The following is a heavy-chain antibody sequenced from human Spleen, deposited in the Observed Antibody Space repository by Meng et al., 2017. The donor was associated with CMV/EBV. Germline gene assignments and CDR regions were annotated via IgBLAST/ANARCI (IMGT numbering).Heavy chain of an antibody. Sequence: ASVKVSCKASGYTFTSYYMHWVRQAPGQGLEWMGIINPSGGSTSYAQKFQGRVTMTIGTSTSTGYMELRSLRSDDTAVYYCAREMGTRSSHGMDVWGQGTTVTVS. CDR3: AREMGTRSSHGMDV. CDR2: INPSGGST. V-gene: IGHV1-46*01. D-gene: IGHD6-13*01. J-gene: IGHJ6*02. CDR1: GYTFTSYY.